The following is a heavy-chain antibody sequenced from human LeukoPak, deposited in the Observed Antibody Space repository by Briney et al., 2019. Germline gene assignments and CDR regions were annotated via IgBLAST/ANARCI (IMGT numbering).Heavy chain of an antibody. Sequence: SGALYTPFTSPRGHIRRGSYEWSWIRPREGKGVEWIGHIYRSGSNKYKPCEKRRGNISVDTSKTQFSLKLSSVTAADTAVYYCARVWTTWGFYYWGQGTLVTVSS. V-gene: IGHV4-61*09. D-gene: IGHD3/OR15-3a*01. J-gene: IGHJ4*02. CDR2: IYRSGSN. CDR3: ARVWTTWGFYY. CDR1: RGHIRRGSYE.